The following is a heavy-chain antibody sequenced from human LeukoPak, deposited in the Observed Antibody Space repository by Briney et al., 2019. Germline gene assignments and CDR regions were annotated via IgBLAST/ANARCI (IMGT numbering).Heavy chain of an antibody. CDR3: ARDATTEPGTVYMDV. CDR1: GFTFSSYS. V-gene: IGHV3-21*01. J-gene: IGHJ6*03. D-gene: IGHD6-13*01. Sequence: GGSLRLSCAASGFTFSSYSMNWVRQAPGKGLEWVSSISSSSSYIYYADSVKGRFTISRDNAKNSLYLQMNSLRAEDTALYFCARDATTEPGTVYMDVWGKGTTVTISS. CDR2: ISSSSSYI.